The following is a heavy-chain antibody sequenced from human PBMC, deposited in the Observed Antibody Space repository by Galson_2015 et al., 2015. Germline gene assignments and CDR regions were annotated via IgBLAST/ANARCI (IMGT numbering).Heavy chain of an antibody. CDR2: ISYDGSNK. CDR3: AREFRWELQSGTFDI. CDR1: GFTFTNYA. V-gene: IGHV3-30*04. D-gene: IGHD1-26*01. Sequence: SLRLSCAASGFTFTNYAIHWVRQAPGKGLEWVAGISYDGSNKYHADSVKGRFTISRDNPRKTLYLQMSSLRTEDTAVYYCAREFRWELQSGTFDIWGQGTMVTVSS. J-gene: IGHJ3*02.